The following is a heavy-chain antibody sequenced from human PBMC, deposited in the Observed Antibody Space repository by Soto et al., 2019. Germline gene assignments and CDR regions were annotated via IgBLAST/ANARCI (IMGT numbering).Heavy chain of an antibody. V-gene: IGHV3-21*01. D-gene: IGHD5-12*01. CDR1: GFTFSSYS. CDR2: ISSSSSYI. J-gene: IGHJ4*02. CDR3: ARDRGSGYDYVSGVRDC. Sequence: EVQLVESGGGLVKPGGSLRLSCAASGFTFSSYSINWVRQAPGKGLEWVSSISSSSSYIYYADSVKGRFTISRDNAKNSLYLQMNSLRAEDTAVYYCARDRGSGYDYVSGVRDCWGQGTLVTVSS.